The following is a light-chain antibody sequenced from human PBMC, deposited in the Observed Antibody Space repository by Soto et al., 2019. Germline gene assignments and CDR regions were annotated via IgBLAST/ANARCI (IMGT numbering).Light chain of an antibody. CDR1: QSISSW. V-gene: IGKV1-5*01. J-gene: IGKJ1*01. Sequence: DIQMTQSPSTLSASVGDRVTITCGASQSISSWLAWYQQKPGKAPKLLIYDASSLESGVPSRLRGSGYGTEFTLTISSMKTDDFATYYCQQYNSYSWTFGQGTKVDIK. CDR2: DAS. CDR3: QQYNSYSWT.